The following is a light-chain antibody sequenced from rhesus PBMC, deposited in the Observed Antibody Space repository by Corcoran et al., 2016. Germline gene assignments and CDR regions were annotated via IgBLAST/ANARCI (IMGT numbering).Light chain of an antibody. J-gene: IGKJ3*01. Sequence: DIQMTQSPSSLSASVGDTVTINCRASQRISNWLDWYQQKPGKAPKLLLYKASSLQRGVPSRFSGTGSGTDFTLTIRSLQPEDFSTYYCLHYGNSPLTFGPGTKLDIK. CDR2: KAS. CDR1: QRISNW. V-gene: IGKV1-22*01. CDR3: LHYGNSPLT.